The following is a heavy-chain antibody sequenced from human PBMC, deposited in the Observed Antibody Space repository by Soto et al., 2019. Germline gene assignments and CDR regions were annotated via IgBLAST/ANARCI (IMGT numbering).Heavy chain of an antibody. J-gene: IGHJ4*02. CDR1: GFTFSRCA. Sequence: EVQLLESGGDLVQPGGSLRLSCAASGFTFSRCAMSWVRQAPGKGLEWVSAISGSGSNTYYTDSAKGRFTISRDNSKNTLYLQMNSLRVEDTAAYYCAREDPFAAETKEPHFDYWGQGILVTVSS. V-gene: IGHV3-23*01. CDR2: ISGSGSNT. D-gene: IGHD4-17*01. CDR3: AREDPFAAETKEPHFDY.